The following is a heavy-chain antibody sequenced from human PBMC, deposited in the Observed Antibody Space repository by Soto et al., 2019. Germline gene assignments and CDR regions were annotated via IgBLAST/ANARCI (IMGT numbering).Heavy chain of an antibody. D-gene: IGHD6-6*01. V-gene: IGHV3-30*18. CDR3: AKEWYARLDY. CDR1: GFTFSSYG. CDR2: ISYDGSNK. J-gene: IGHJ4*02. Sequence: QVQLVESGGGVVQPGRSLRLSCAASGFTFSSYGMHWVRQAPGKGLEWVAVISYDGSNKYYADSVKGRFTISRDNSKNTLYLRMNSLRAEDTAVYYCAKEWYARLDYWGQGTLVTVSS.